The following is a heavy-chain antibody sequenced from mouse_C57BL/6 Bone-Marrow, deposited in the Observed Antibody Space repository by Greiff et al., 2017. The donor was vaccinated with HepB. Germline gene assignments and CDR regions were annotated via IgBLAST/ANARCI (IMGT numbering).Heavy chain of an antibody. V-gene: IGHV5-16*01. J-gene: IGHJ2*01. CDR2: INYDGSST. CDR1: GFTFSDYY. CDR3: ARVLLQYYFDY. Sequence: EVQWVESEGGLVQPGRSMKLSCTASGFTFSDYYMAWVRQVPEKGLEWVANINYDGSSTYYLDSLKSRFIISRDNAKNILYLQMSSLKSEDTATYYCARVLLQYYFDYWGQGTTLTVSS. D-gene: IGHD1-1*01.